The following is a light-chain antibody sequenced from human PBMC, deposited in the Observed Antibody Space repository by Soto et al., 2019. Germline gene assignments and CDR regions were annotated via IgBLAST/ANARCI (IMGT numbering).Light chain of an antibody. CDR3: QQYNNWPPMYT. CDR1: ESVSSN. CDR2: GAS. Sequence: EIVITQSPATLSVSPGERATLSCRASESVSSNLAWYQQKPGQAPRLLIYGASTRATGIPARFSGSGSGTEFTLTISSLQSEDFAVYYCQQYNNWPPMYTFGQGTKVDI. V-gene: IGKV3-15*01. J-gene: IGKJ2*01.